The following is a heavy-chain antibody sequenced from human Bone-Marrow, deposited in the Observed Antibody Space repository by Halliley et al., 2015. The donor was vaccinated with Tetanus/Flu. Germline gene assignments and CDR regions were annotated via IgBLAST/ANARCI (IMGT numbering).Heavy chain of an antibody. D-gene: IGHD3-10*01. V-gene: IGHV3-20*03. CDR2: IAGNGGST. Sequence: GIAGNGGSTTYAGSVKGRFTISRDNVNTVLYLQSNSLRVEDTALYYCVRDDMYHGYYAFDYWGQGTRVTVSS. J-gene: IGHJ4*02. CDR3: VRDDMYHGYYAFDY.